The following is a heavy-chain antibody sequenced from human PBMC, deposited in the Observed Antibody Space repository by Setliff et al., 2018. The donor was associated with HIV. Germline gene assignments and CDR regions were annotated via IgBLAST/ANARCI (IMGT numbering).Heavy chain of an antibody. J-gene: IGHJ4*02. CDR1: GFTFSTYC. CDR2: ISYGSTWV. CDR3: ARSQGIGNYYMDV. Sequence: GGSLRLSCAASGFTFSTYCMNWVRQAPGKGLEWVSSISYGSTWVYYSDSVKGRFTISRDDAKNSLFLQVDSLTAEDTAVYYCARSQGIGNYYMDVWGQGALVTVSS. V-gene: IGHV3-21*01. D-gene: IGHD1-7*01.